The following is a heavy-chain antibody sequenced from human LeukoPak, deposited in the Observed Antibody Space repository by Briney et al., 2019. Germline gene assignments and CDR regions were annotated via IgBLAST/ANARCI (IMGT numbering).Heavy chain of an antibody. CDR3: ARGSRGARFDY. CDR1: GGSIRSDY. D-gene: IGHD4/OR15-4a*01. V-gene: IGHV4-4*07. CDR2: IYSGGSS. Sequence: PSETLSLTCIVSGGSIRSDYWSWIRQPAGKGLEWIGRIYSGGSSNCNPSLKSRVTMSVDTSNNRISLKLTSVTAADTAVYYCARGSRGARFDYWGQGTLVTVSS. J-gene: IGHJ4*02.